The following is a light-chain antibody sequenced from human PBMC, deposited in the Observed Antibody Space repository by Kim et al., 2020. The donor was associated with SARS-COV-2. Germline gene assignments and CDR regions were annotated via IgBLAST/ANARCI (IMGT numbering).Light chain of an antibody. CDR2: GAS. J-gene: IGKJ2*01. CDR3: QHYGGSRYT. Sequence: SPGERATLSCRASQSVSRNYLAWYQQKLGQTPRLLIYGASTRAPGIPDRFSGSGSGADFTLTISSLGPEDFAVYYCQHYGGSRYTFGQGTKVDIK. CDR1: QSVSRNY. V-gene: IGKV3-20*01.